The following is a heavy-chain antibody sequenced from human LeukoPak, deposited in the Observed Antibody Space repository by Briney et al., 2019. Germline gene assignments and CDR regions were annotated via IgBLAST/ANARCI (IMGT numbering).Heavy chain of an antibody. CDR3: ARDWYCSSSICYTDRNWFDP. J-gene: IGHJ5*02. D-gene: IGHD2-2*02. Sequence: GGSLRLSCAASGFTFSDYYMSYIRQAPGRGLEWVSYISTTSTYTDYADSVRGRFTISRDDAKNLLYLQMNSLRPEDTAVYYCARDWYCSSSICYTDRNWFDPWGQGTLVTVSS. V-gene: IGHV3-11*05. CDR2: ISTTSTYT. CDR1: GFTFSDYY.